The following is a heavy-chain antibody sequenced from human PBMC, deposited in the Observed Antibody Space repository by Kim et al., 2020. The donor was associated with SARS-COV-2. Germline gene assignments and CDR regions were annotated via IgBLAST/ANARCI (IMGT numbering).Heavy chain of an antibody. D-gene: IGHD4-17*01. CDR3: ARQQRGYGDWFEP. J-gene: IGHJ5*02. V-gene: IGHV4-39*01. CDR1: GGSISSSSYY. CDR2: IYDSGST. Sequence: SETLSLTCTVSGGSISSSSYYWGWIRQPPGKGLEWIGSIYDSGSTYYNPSLKSRVTISVDTSKSQLSLKLSSVTAADTAVYYCARQQRGYGDWFEPWGQGTLVSVSS.